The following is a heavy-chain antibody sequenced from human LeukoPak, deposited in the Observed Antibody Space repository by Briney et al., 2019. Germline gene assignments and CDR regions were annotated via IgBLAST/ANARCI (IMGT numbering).Heavy chain of an antibody. D-gene: IGHD6-19*01. V-gene: IGHV3-23*01. CDR2: IGGSRGTT. CDR3: AKEDSSGWNYYFDY. CDR1: GFTFSSSV. Sequence: GGSLRLSCAASGFTFSSSVMSWVRQAPGKGLEWVSDIGGSRGTTNYADSVKGRFTISRDNSKNTLYLQMNSLRAEDTAVYYCAKEDSSGWNYYFDYWGQGTLVSVSS. J-gene: IGHJ4*02.